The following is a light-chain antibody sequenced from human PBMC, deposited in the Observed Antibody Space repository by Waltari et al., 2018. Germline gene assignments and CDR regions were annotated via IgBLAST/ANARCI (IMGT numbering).Light chain of an antibody. Sequence: EIVLTQSPDFQSVTPKEKVIITCRASQSIANSLQWYQHKPDQSPKLLIKYASQSISGVPSRFSASGSGTDFSLTIESLEVEDAAAYYCHQTSSLPYTFGQGTKLEI. CDR3: HQTSSLPYT. V-gene: IGKV6D-21*02. J-gene: IGKJ2*01. CDR2: YAS. CDR1: QSIANS.